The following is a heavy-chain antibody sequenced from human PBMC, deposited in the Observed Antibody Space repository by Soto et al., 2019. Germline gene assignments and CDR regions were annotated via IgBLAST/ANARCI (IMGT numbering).Heavy chain of an antibody. J-gene: IGHJ4*02. Sequence: PGGSLRLSCAASGFAFNNYWMSWVRQAPGKGPEWVASIKYDGSEKYYVDPVKGRFTVSRDNAKNSLSMHLNSLRADDTAVYYCVRDVGPITIFGEALSGYFDSWGQGTLVTVSS. CDR2: IKYDGSEK. CDR3: VRDVGPITIFGEALSGYFDS. CDR1: GFAFNNYW. V-gene: IGHV3-7*03. D-gene: IGHD3-3*01.